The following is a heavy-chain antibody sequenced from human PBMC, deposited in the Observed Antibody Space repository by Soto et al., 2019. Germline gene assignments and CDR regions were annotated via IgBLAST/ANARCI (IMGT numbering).Heavy chain of an antibody. CDR1: GGSFSGYY. V-gene: IGHV4-34*01. J-gene: IGHJ3*02. D-gene: IGHD3-3*01. CDR2: INHSGST. Sequence: QVQLQQWGAGLLKPSETLSLTCAVYGGSFSGYYWSWIRQPPGKGLEWIGEINHSGSTNYNPSLKSRVPISVDPSKNQFSLKLSSVTAADTAVYYCARGIASRITIFGVVIASDAFDIWGQGTMVTVSS. CDR3: ARGIASRITIFGVVIASDAFDI.